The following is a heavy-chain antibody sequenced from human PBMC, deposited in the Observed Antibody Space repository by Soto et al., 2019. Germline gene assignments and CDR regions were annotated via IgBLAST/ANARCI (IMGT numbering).Heavy chain of an antibody. CDR2: INPKSGGT. V-gene: IGHV1-2*04. CDR1: GYSFTDYH. CDR3: ARGDSTDCSNGVCSFFYNYGMDV. D-gene: IGHD2-8*01. Sequence: GASVKVSCKASGYSFTDYHIHWVRQAPGQGLEWLGRINPKSGGTSTAQKFQGWVTMTTDTSISTASMELTRLTSDDTAIYYCARGDSTDCSNGVCSFFYNYGMDVWGQVTTVTVSS. J-gene: IGHJ6*02.